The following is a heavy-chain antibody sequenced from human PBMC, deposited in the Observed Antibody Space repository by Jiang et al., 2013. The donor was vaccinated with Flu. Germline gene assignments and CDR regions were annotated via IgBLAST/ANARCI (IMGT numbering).Heavy chain of an antibody. CDR2: IFSDDEK. CDR3: AREYCGGDCYHSRLDY. CDR1: GFSLSTAKMG. Sequence: KPTQTLTLTCTVSGFSLSTAKMGVSWIRQPPGKALEWLAHIFSDDEKSHSTSLKSRLTISKDTSKSQVVLTVTNMDPVDTATYYCAREYCGGDCYHSRLDYWGQGILVTVSS. V-gene: IGHV2-26*01. J-gene: IGHJ4*02. D-gene: IGHD2-21*02.